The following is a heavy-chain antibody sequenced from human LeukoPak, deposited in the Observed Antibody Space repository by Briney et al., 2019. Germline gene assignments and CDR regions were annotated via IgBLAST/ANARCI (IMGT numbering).Heavy chain of an antibody. V-gene: IGHV1-18*01. CDR3: ARDPRDSDAGLFDY. CDR1: GYTFTSYG. CDR2: ISAYNGNT. D-gene: IGHD2-21*02. Sequence: ASVKVSCKASGYTFTSYGISWVRQAPGQGLEWMGWISAYNGNTNYAQKLQGRVTMTTDTSTSTAYMELRSLRSDDTAVYYCARDPRDSDAGLFDYWGQGTLVTVSS. J-gene: IGHJ4*02.